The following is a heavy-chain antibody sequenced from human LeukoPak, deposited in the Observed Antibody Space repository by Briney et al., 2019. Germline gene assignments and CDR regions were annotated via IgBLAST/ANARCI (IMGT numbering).Heavy chain of an antibody. V-gene: IGHV4-4*07. J-gene: IGHJ4*02. CDR3: ARWRRYCSSTSCYYYFDY. CDR1: GGSISSYY. D-gene: IGHD2-2*01. CDR2: IYTSGST. Sequence: SETLSLTCTVSGGSISSYYWSWIRQPAGKGLEWIGRIYTSGSTNYNPSLKSRVTMSVDTSKSQFSLKLSSVTAADTAVYYCARWRRYCSSTSCYYYFDYWGQGTLVTVSS.